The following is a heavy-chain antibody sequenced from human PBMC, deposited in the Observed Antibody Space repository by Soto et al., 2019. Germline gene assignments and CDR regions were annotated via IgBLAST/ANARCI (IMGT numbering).Heavy chain of an antibody. D-gene: IGHD1-26*01. Sequence: GALRLSFAASALTFSSYSVNWVRHAPGKGLEWVSSISTISSNIYYADSVKGRFTISRDTAKNSLYLQMNSLRAEDTAVYYCERGDSSGRDWFDPWGQGPLVTVYS. CDR1: ALTFSSYS. CDR2: ISTISSNI. J-gene: IGHJ5*02. V-gene: IGHV3-21*01. CDR3: ERGDSSGRDWFDP.